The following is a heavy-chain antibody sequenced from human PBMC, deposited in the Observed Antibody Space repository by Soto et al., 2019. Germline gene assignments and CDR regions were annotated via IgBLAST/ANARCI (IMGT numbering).Heavy chain of an antibody. CDR2: IKQDGSEK. D-gene: IGHD3-22*01. CDR1: GFTFSSYW. V-gene: IGHV3-7*05. CDR3: ARDPYGMIVVVITKFDN. J-gene: IGHJ4*02. Sequence: PGGSLRLSCAASGFTFSSYWMSWVRQAPGKGLEWVANIKQDGSEKYYVDSVKGRFTISRDNAKNSLYLQMNSLRAEDTALYYCARDPYGMIVVVITKFDNWGQGTLVTVSS.